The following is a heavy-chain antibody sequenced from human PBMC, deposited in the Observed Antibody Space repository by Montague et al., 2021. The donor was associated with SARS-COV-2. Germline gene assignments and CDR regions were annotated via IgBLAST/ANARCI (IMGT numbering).Heavy chain of an antibody. V-gene: IGHV4-34*01. CDR1: GGSFSGYY. Sequence: SETLSLTCAVYGGSFSGYYWSWIRQPPGKGLEWIGEINHSGSTNYNPSLKSRVTISVDTFKNQFSLKLSSVTAADTAVYYCARGSRQWLVRPPLYFYFDYWGQGTLVTVSS. J-gene: IGHJ4*02. CDR3: ARGSRQWLVRPPLYFYFDY. D-gene: IGHD6-19*01. CDR2: INHSGST.